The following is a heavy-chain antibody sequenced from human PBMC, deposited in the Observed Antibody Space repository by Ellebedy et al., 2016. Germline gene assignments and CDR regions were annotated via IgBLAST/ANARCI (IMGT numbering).Heavy chain of an antibody. J-gene: IGHJ6*03. CDR3: ARERREYYYYYYIDV. CDR1: GFSFSDYY. V-gene: IGHV3-11*01. Sequence: GGSLRLSXAASGFSFSDYYMSWIRQAPGKGLEWISYIRSSGSTIYYADSVKGRFTISRDNTKNSLYLQMNSLRAEDTAVYYCARERREYYYYYYIDVWGKGTTVTVFS. CDR2: IRSSGSTI.